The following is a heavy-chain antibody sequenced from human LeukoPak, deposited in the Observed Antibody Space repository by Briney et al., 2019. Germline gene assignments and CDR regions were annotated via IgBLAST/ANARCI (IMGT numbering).Heavy chain of an antibody. D-gene: IGHD1-26*01. Sequence: PSETLSLTCTVSGGSISSGGYYWSWIRQHPGKGLEWIGYIYYSGSTYYNPSLKSRVTISVDTSKNQFSLKLSSVTAADTAVYYCAREPTSGSSFHTPNWFDPWGQGTLVTVSS. CDR3: AREPTSGSSFHTPNWFDP. CDR1: GGSISSGGYY. J-gene: IGHJ5*02. CDR2: IYYSGST. V-gene: IGHV4-31*03.